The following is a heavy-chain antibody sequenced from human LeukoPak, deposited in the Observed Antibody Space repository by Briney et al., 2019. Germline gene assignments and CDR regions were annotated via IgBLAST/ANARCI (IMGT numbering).Heavy chain of an antibody. Sequence: PSETLSLTCTVSGGSISSYYWSWVRQPPGKGLEWIGYIYTSGSTNYNPSLKSRVTISVDTSKNQFSLKLSSVTAADTAVYYCATTMIVSRGGSDYWGQGTLVTVSS. CDR3: ATTMIVSRGGSDY. J-gene: IGHJ4*02. CDR1: GGSISSYY. V-gene: IGHV4-4*09. CDR2: IYTSGST. D-gene: IGHD3-22*01.